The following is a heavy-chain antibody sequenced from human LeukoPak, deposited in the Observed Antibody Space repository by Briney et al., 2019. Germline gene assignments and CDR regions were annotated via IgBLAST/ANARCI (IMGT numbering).Heavy chain of an antibody. CDR3: ACRKYYSTWSDP. Sequence: GESLKISCKTSGQSISTYWIGWVRQMPGKGLGWMGIIYPSDSTTLYSPSFQGQVTISADKSIDTAYLQWSSLKASDTAIYYCACRKYYSTWSDPWGQGTLVTVSS. CDR1: GQSISTYW. D-gene: IGHD1-14*01. CDR2: IYPSDSTT. J-gene: IGHJ5*02. V-gene: IGHV5-51*01.